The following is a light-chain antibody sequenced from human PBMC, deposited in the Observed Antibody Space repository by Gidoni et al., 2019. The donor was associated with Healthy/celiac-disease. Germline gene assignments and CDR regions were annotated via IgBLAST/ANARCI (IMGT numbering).Light chain of an antibody. CDR1: QSVSSN. V-gene: IGKV3-15*01. CDR2: GAS. Sequence: IGMKQSSATLSVAPGERATLSCRASQSVSSNLAWYQQKPGQAPRLLIYGASTRATGIPARFSGSGSGTEFTLTISSLQSEDFAVYYCQQYNNWPPLYTFGQGTKLEIK. J-gene: IGKJ2*01. CDR3: QQYNNWPPLYT.